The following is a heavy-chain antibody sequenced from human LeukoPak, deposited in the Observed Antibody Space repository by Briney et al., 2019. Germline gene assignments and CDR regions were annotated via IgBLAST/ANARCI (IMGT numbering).Heavy chain of an antibody. J-gene: IGHJ4*02. V-gene: IGHV1-18*01. CDR1: DYTFTNYG. CDR2: ISAYNGNT. CDR3: ARDSNYYYDSSGYNDYFDF. Sequence: ASGKVSCEASDYTFTNYGVSWVRQAPGQGLEWIGWISAYNGNTKYAHEFQGRVTMTTDTSTSTAYMELKSLRSDDTAVYFCARDSNYYYDSSGYNDYFDFWGQGTLVTVSS. D-gene: IGHD3-22*01.